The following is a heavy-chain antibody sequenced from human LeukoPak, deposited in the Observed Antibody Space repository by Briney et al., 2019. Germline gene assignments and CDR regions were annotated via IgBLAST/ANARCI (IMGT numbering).Heavy chain of an antibody. CDR1: GGSISSGGHS. D-gene: IGHD5-12*01. V-gene: IGHV4-30-4*07. J-gene: IGHJ4*02. CDR2: IYYSGST. CDR3: ARVSGYDWESFYDY. Sequence: SETLSLTCAVSGGSISSGGHSWSWIRQPPGKGLEWIGYIYYSGSTYYNPSLKSRVTISGDTSKNQFSLKLSSVTAADTAMYYCARVSGYDWESFYDYWGQGSLVTVSS.